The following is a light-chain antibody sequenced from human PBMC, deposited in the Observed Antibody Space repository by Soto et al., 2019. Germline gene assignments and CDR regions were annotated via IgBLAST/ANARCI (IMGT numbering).Light chain of an antibody. CDR3: QQYGYPPRT. CDR1: QYVNSNY. J-gene: IGKJ1*01. V-gene: IGKV3-20*01. Sequence: EIVLTQSPGTLSLSPGEETTLSCRASQYVNSNYLAWYQQKAGQAPRLLIYGASSRATGIPDRFSSSGSGTEFTHTISRLEPEDFAGYYCQQYGYPPRTFGQGTKVEIK. CDR2: GAS.